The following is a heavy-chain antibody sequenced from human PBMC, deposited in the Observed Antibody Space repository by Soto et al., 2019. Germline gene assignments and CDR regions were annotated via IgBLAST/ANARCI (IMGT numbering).Heavy chain of an antibody. CDR1: GGSISSGGYY. Sequence: QVQLQESGPGLVKPSQTLSLTCSVSGGSISSGGYYWSWIRQHPGKGLEWIGYIYYSGSTSYNPSLKSRVTMSVDTSKNHSSLKLSSVTDADTAVYYCARGYCSSTSCFDPWGQGTLVTVSS. CDR3: ARGYCSSTSCFDP. J-gene: IGHJ5*02. CDR2: IYYSGST. D-gene: IGHD2-2*01. V-gene: IGHV4-31*03.